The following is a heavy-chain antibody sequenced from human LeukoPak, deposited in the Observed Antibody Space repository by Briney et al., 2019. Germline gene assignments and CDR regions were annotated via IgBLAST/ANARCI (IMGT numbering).Heavy chain of an antibody. D-gene: IGHD6-13*01. V-gene: IGHV1-69*04. CDR1: GGTFSSYA. J-gene: IGHJ6*02. CDR2: IIPILGIA. CDR3: AGSPPQQLNGMDV. Sequence: ASVKVSCKASGGTFSSYAISWVRQAPGQGLEWMGRIIPILGIANYAQKFQGRVTITADKSTSTAYMELSSLRSEDTAVYYCAGSPPQQLNGMDVWGQGTTVTVSS.